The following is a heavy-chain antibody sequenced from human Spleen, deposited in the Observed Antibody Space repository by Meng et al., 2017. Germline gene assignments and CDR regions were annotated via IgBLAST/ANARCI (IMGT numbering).Heavy chain of an antibody. Sequence: QVQLVQSGAEVKKSGASVKVSCKASGFTFTNYAHWVRQAPGQSLEWMGRIDPKSGDTHYAQSFQGRVTMTGDTSISTAYMELSGLRSDDTAMYYCVRDEDISAAGKLFGDYWGQGTLVTVSS. CDR2: IDPKSGDT. J-gene: IGHJ4*02. V-gene: IGHV1-2*06. CDR3: VRDEDISAAGKLFGDY. D-gene: IGHD6-13*01. CDR1: GFTFTNY.